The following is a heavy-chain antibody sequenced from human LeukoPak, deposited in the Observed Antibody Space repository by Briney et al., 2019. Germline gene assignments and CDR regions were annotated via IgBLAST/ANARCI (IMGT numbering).Heavy chain of an antibody. Sequence: GSLRLSCAASEFPFSTYCMHWVRQAPGKGLVWVSRINSDGTNTDYADSVKGRFTISRDNAKSTLYMQMNSLRVDDTAVYYCVREASGVSSSAFDVWGQGTMVTVSS. CDR3: VREASGVSSSAFDV. CDR2: INSDGTNT. D-gene: IGHD1-26*01. CDR1: EFPFSTYC. V-gene: IGHV3-74*01. J-gene: IGHJ3*01.